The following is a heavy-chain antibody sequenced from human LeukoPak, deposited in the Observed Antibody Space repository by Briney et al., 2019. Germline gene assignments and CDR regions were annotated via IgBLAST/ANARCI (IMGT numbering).Heavy chain of an antibody. J-gene: IGHJ6*03. CDR3: ANAATTPYYYYYYMDV. CDR2: IRYDGSNK. Sequence: GGSLRLSCAASGFTFSSYGMHWVRQAPGKGLEGVAFIRYDGSNKYYADSVKGRFTISRDNSKNTLYLQMNSLRAEDTAVYYCANAATTPYYYYYYMDVWGKGTTVTVSS. CDR1: GFTFSSYG. D-gene: IGHD2-15*01. V-gene: IGHV3-30*02.